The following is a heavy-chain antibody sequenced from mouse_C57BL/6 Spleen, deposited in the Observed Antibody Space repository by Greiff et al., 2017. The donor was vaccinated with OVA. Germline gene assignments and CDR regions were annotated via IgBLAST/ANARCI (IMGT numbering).Heavy chain of an antibody. V-gene: IGHV1-42*01. J-gene: IGHJ4*01. CDR2: INPSTGGT. CDR1: GYSFTGYY. D-gene: IGHD1-2*01. Sequence: EVQLKESGPELVKPGASVKISCKASGYSFTGYYMNWVKQSPEKSLEWIGEINPSTGGTTYNQKFKAKATLTVDKSSSTAYMQLKSLTSEDSAVYYCARTRNYGDSYAMDYWGQGTSVTVSS. CDR3: ARTRNYGDSYAMDY.